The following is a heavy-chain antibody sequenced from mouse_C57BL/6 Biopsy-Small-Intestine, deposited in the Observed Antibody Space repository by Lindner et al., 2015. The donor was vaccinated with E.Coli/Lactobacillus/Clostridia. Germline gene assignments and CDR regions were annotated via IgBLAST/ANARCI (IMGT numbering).Heavy chain of an antibody. CDR3: ARAAGYFDY. CDR1: GYSFTGYY. V-gene: IGHV1-42*01. J-gene: IGHJ2*01. D-gene: IGHD6-1*01. Sequence: VQLQESGPELVKPGASVKISCKTSGYSFTGYYMNWVKQSPEKRLEWIGEINPRTGGTAYNQKFKAKATLTADKSSSTAYMQLKSLTSEDSAFYYCARAAGYFDYWGQGTTLTVSS. CDR2: INPRTGGT.